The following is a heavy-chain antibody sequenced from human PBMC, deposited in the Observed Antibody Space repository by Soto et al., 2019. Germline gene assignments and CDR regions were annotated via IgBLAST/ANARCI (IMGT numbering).Heavy chain of an antibody. CDR1: GYSFTSYW. Sequence: GESLKISCKGSGYSFTSYWIGWVRQMPGKGLEWMGIIYPGDSDTRYSPSFQGQVTISADKSISTAYLQWSSLKASDTAMYYCARTYYDFWSGYYVSYYMDFWGKGTTVTVSS. J-gene: IGHJ6*03. D-gene: IGHD3-3*01. CDR2: IYPGDSDT. V-gene: IGHV5-51*01. CDR3: ARTYYDFWSGYYVSYYMDF.